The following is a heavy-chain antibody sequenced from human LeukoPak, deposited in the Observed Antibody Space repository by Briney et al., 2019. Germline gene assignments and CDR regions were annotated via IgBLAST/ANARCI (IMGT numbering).Heavy chain of an antibody. J-gene: IGHJ4*02. CDR3: ARGGSSGWRTPNDDY. CDR2: ISAYNDNT. V-gene: IGHV1-18*01. CDR1: GYTFTSYG. Sequence: ASVKVSCKASGYTFTSYGISWVRQAPGQGLEWMGWISAYNDNTNYAQKLQGRVTMTTDTSTSTAYMELRSLSSDDTAVYYCARGGSSGWRTPNDDYWGQGTLVTVSS. D-gene: IGHD6-19*01.